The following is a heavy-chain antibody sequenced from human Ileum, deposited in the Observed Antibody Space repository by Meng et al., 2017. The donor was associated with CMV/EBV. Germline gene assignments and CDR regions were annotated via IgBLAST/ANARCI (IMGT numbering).Heavy chain of an antibody. Sequence: QVQLQESGPGPVNPSQTLSLTCTVSGGSITSGNYYWSWIRQPPGRGLEWIGYIYYSGSPYYKPSLKSRVTISLDTSKNQFSLNLRSVAATDSAVYYCVRQVVAASFDYWGQGALVTVSS. D-gene: IGHD2-15*01. CDR2: IYYSGSP. CDR3: VRQVVAASFDY. J-gene: IGHJ4*02. CDR1: GGSITSGNYY. V-gene: IGHV4-30-4*08.